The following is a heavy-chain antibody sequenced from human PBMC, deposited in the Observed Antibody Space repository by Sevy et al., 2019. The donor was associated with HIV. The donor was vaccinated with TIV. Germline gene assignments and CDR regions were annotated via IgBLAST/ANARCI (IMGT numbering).Heavy chain of an antibody. Sequence: GGSLRLSCAISGFTVNDKYIIWVRQAPGKGLEWVSVIFSSGGSTYYADSVKGRFTISRDNSKNTLYLQMNSLRAEDTAVYYGAKDIQRITIFGVVIIDIELGVVAFDIWGQGTMVTVSS. V-gene: IGHV3-23*01. J-gene: IGHJ3*02. CDR3: AKDIQRITIFGVVIIDIELGVVAFDI. CDR1: GFTVNDKY. D-gene: IGHD3-3*01. CDR2: IFSSGGST.